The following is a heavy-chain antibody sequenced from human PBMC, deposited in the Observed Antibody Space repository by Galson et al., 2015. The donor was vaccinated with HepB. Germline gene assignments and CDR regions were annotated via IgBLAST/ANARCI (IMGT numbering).Heavy chain of an antibody. V-gene: IGHV6-1*01. J-gene: IGHJ6*02. D-gene: IGHD6-19*01. CDR2: TYYRAKWYS. CDR1: GDSVSDNNVA. CDR3: AGVVGTIYFYGMDV. Sequence: CAISGDSVSDNNVAWNWIRQSPSRGLEWLGRTYYRAKWYSDYAVSVRSRITINPDTTKNQFSLQLNSVTPEDTAIYYCAGVVGTIYFYGMDVWGQGTTVTVSS.